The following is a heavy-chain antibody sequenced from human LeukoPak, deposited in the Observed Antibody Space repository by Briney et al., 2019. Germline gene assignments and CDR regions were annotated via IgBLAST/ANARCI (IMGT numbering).Heavy chain of an antibody. CDR3: ARDRIVGATSQFDY. CDR2: IIPIFGTA. D-gene: IGHD1-26*01. J-gene: IGHJ4*02. V-gene: IGHV1-69*01. Sequence: GSSVKVSCKASGGTFSSYAISWVRQAPGQGLEWMGGIIPIFGTANYAQKFLGRVTITADESTSTAYMELSSLRSEDTAVYYCARDRIVGATSQFDYWGQGTLVTVSS. CDR1: GGTFSSYA.